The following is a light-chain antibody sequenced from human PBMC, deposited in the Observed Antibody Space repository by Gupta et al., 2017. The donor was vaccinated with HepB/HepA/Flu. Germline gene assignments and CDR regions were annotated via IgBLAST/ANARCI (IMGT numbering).Light chain of an antibody. V-gene: IGKV3-15*01. CDR2: GAS. Sequence: LVMTKSPATCSLSPGERATLSCRASQSVNSNLAWYQQKPGQAPRLLIYGASTRATTIPVRFSGSGSGAEFTLTISSLQSEDFAVYYCQQYNNWPFTFGQGTRLEIK. CDR3: QQYNNWPFT. CDR1: QSVNSN. J-gene: IGKJ5*01.